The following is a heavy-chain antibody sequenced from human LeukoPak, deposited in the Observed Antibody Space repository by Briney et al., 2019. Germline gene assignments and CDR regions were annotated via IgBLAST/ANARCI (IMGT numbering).Heavy chain of an antibody. V-gene: IGHV3-23*01. Sequence: GGSLRLSFAASGFTFSRYAMSWVRQAPGKGLEWVSGLSGSGDDTDYADSVKGRFTISRDNSKNTVYLQMNSLRAEDTAVYYCAVQRGGDGYNTFDYWGQGTLVTVSS. CDR3: AVQRGGDGYNTFDY. D-gene: IGHD5-24*01. J-gene: IGHJ4*02. CDR2: LSGSGDDT. CDR1: GFTFSRYA.